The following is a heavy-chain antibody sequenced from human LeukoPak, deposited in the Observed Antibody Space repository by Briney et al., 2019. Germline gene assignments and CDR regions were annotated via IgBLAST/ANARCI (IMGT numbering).Heavy chain of an antibody. CDR3: ARATGMTARDFDY. V-gene: IGHV1-3*01. J-gene: IGHJ4*02. CDR2: KNAANGNT. D-gene: IGHD2-21*02. Sequence: SVRVSCKASGRTLPIYAMHWVPQAPGRRLEWRVGKNAANGNTKYTQKLQGRDTIPRDPPASTAHRGLSRLRSEDTAVYHCARATGMTARDFDYWGQGTLVTVAS. CDR1: GRTLPIYA.